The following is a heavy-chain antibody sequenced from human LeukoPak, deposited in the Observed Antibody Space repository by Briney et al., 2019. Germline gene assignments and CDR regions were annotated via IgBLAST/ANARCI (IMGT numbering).Heavy chain of an antibody. V-gene: IGHV3-74*01. CDR2: LNTDGSSA. D-gene: IGHD3-22*01. Sequence: GGSLRLSCAASGFTFSSHWMHWVRQAPGKGLVWVSRLNTDGSSAVYADSVRGRFTISRDNAKNTLYLQMNSLRAEDTAVYYCARGYYDSNDSNRSNWFEPWGQGTLVTVSS. CDR1: GFTFSSHW. CDR3: ARGYYDSNDSNRSNWFEP. J-gene: IGHJ5*02.